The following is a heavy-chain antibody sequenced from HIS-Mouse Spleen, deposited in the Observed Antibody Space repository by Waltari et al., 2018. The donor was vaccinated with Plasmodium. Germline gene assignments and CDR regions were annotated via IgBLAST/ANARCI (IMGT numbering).Heavy chain of an antibody. CDR2: TYYRSKWYN. J-gene: IGHJ5*02. D-gene: IGHD6-13*01. Sequence: QVQLQQSGPGLVKPSQTLSLTCSISWVSVSSNSAAWNWIMQSPSRGLEWLGRTYYRSKWYNDYAVSVKSRITINPDTSKNQFSLQLNSVTTEDTAVYYCARGVAAAGDWCDPWGQGTLVTVSS. CDR3: ARGVAAAGDWCDP. CDR1: WVSVSSNSAA. V-gene: IGHV6-1*01.